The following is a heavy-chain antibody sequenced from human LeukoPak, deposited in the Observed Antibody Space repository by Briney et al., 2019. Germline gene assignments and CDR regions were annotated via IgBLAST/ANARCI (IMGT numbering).Heavy chain of an antibody. CDR2: ISYDGSNK. V-gene: IGHV3-30-3*01. D-gene: IGHD5-18*01. Sequence: PGGSLRLSCAASGFTFSSYAMHWVRQAPGKGLEWVAVISYDGSNKYYADSVKGRFTISRDNSKNTLYLQMNSLRAEDTAVYYCARSDTAMGQNFDYWGQGTLVTVSS. CDR3: ARSDTAMGQNFDY. J-gene: IGHJ4*02. CDR1: GFTFSSYA.